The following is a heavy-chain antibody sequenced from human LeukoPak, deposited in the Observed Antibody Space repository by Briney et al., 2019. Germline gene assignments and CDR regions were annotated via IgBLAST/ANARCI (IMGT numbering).Heavy chain of an antibody. V-gene: IGHV1-2*07. J-gene: IGHJ4*02. CDR3: ARDTVAWDFDF. Sequence: ASVRVSCKASGYTFTDYYLHWVRQAPGLGFECMGWINPNTGVTDYAHKFQGRVTMTRDTSISTAYMELSSLKSDDTAVYYCARDTVAWDFDFWGQGTLVTVSS. D-gene: IGHD4-23*01. CDR1: GYTFTDYY. CDR2: INPNTGVT.